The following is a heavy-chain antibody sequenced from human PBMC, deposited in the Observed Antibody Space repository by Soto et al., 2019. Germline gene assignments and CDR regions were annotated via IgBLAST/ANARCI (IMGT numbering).Heavy chain of an antibody. CDR2: IDPSDSYT. Sequence: PGESLKISCKCSGYSFTSYWISWVRQMPGKGLEWMGRIDPSDSYTNYSPSFQGHVTISADKSISTAYLQWSSLKASDTAMYYCATLLLSGSAAGSFGYYFDYWGQGTLVTVSS. V-gene: IGHV5-10-1*01. CDR1: GYSFTSYW. J-gene: IGHJ4*02. CDR3: ATLLLSGSAAGSFGYYFDY. D-gene: IGHD6-13*01.